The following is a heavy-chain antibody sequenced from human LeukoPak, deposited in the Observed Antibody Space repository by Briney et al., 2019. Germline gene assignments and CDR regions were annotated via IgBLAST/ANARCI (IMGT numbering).Heavy chain of an antibody. CDR3: ARHMLGAYNWFDP. V-gene: IGHV4-34*01. J-gene: IGHJ5*02. Sequence: PSETLSLTCAVYGGSFSGYYWSWIRQPPGKGLEWIGEINHSGSTNYNPSLKSRVTISVDTSKNQFSLKVSSVTAADTAVYYCARHMLGAYNWFDPWGQGTLVTVSP. CDR1: GGSFSGYY. CDR2: INHSGST. D-gene: IGHD3-10*02.